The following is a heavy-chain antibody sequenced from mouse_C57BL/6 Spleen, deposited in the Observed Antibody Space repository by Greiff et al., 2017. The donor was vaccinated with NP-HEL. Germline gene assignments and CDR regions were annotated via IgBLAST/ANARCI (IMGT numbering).Heavy chain of an antibody. CDR3: ASGGYYAMDY. V-gene: IGHV1-82*01. CDR1: GYAFSSSW. Sequence: QVQLQQSGPELVKPGASVKISCKASGYAFSSSWMNWVKQRPGKGLEWIGRIYPGDGDTNYNGKFKGTATLTADKSSSTAYMQLSSLTSEDSAVYFCASGGYYAMDYWGQGTSVTVSS. CDR2: IYPGDGDT. J-gene: IGHJ4*01.